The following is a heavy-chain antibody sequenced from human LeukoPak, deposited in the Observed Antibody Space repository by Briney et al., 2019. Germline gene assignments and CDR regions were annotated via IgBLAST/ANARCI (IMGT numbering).Heavy chain of an antibody. V-gene: IGHV3-7*01. Sequence: HPGGSLRLSCAASGFTFSSYAMSWVRHTPGKGLEWVANIKPDGGEKNYVDSVKGRFTISRDNAKNSLYLQMNSLRAEDTAVYYCTRDRSTSTSNAFDIWGQGTMVTVSS. CDR3: TRDRSTSTSNAFDI. CDR1: GFTFSSYA. CDR2: IKPDGGEK. J-gene: IGHJ3*02. D-gene: IGHD2-2*01.